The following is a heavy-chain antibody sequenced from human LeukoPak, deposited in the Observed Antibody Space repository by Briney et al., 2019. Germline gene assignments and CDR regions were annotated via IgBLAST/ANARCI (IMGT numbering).Heavy chain of an antibody. CDR3: AKSDDYDFWNGTYYFDY. J-gene: IGHJ4*02. V-gene: IGHV3-21*01. Sequence: GGSLRLSYAPSIFACRFYSINGVRQAPGKGLECVSSISSSSSYIYYADSVKGRFTISRDNAKNSLYLQMNSLRAEDTAVYYCAKSDDYDFWNGTYYFDYWGPGTLVTVSS. CDR2: ISSSSSYI. D-gene: IGHD3-3*01. CDR1: IFACRFYS.